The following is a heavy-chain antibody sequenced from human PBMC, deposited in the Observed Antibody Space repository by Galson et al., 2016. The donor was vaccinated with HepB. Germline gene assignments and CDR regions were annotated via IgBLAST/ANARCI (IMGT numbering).Heavy chain of an antibody. CDR3: AKAFLDIAAAGIDF. D-gene: IGHD6-13*01. CDR1: GFAFSGHS. J-gene: IGHJ4*02. Sequence: SLRLSCAASGFAFSGHSLTWVRQIPGKGLEWVSSISGSGGSTYYADSVKGRFTISRDRSKNTLYLQMNSLRAEDTAVYYCAKAFLDIAAAGIDFWGPGILVTVSS. V-gene: IGHV3-23*01. CDR2: ISGSGGST.